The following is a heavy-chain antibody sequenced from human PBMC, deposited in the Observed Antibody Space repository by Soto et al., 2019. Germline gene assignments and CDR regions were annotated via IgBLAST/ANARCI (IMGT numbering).Heavy chain of an antibody. CDR2: ISGSGGST. CDR3: AKRGSGSQFDY. D-gene: IGHD1-26*01. Sequence: EVQLLESGGGLVQPGGSLRLSCAASGFTFSSYAMSWVRQAPGKGLEWVSVISGSGGSTYYADSVKGRFTISRDNFKNTLYLQMNSLRAEDTAVHYCAKRGSGSQFDYWGQGTLVTVSS. J-gene: IGHJ4*02. V-gene: IGHV3-23*01. CDR1: GFTFSSYA.